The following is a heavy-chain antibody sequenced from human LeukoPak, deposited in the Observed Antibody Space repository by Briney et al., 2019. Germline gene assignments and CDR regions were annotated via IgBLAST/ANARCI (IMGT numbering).Heavy chain of an antibody. CDR2: INPDGRDT. J-gene: IGHJ4*02. CDR1: GFTFNRCW. D-gene: IGHD6-19*01. Sequence: GGSLRLSCVVSGFTFNRCWMNWVRQAPGKGLEWVAHINPDGRDTYYVDSVKGRFTISRDNAQNSMYLQMNSLRAEDTAVYYCASGYSSGWYPFDYWGQGTLVTVSS. CDR3: ASGYSSGWYPFDY. V-gene: IGHV3-7*01.